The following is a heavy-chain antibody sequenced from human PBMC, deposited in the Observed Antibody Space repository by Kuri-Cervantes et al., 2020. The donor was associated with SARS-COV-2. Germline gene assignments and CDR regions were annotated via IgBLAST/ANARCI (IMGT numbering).Heavy chain of an antibody. J-gene: IGHJ5*02. CDR2: IWYDGGNK. D-gene: IGHD3-3*01. CDR3: AKVEGTNYDFWSGYYPQRNWFDP. Sequence: GESLKISCAASGFTFSSYGMHWVRQAPGKGLEWVAVIWYDGGNKYYADSVKGRFTISRDNSKNTLYLQMNSLRAEDTAVYYCAKVEGTNYDFWSGYYPQRNWFDPWGQGTLVTVSS. CDR1: GFTFSSYG. V-gene: IGHV3-33*06.